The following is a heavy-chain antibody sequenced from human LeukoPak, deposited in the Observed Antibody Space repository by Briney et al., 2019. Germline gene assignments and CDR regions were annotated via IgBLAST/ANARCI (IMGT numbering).Heavy chain of an antibody. CDR1: GFTFSSYS. Sequence: SGGSLRLSCAASGFTFSSYSMNWVRQAPGKGLEWVSSISSSSSYIYYADSVKGRFTISRDNAKNSLYLQMNSLRAEDTAVYYCARDRELLNFDYWGQGTLVTVSS. CDR2: ISSSSSYI. J-gene: IGHJ4*02. V-gene: IGHV3-21*01. D-gene: IGHD1-26*01. CDR3: ARDRELLNFDY.